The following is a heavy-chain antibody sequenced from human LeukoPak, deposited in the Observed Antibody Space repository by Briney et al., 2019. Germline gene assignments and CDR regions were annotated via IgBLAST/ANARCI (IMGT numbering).Heavy chain of an antibody. CDR1: GGSISSGSYY. CDR3: ARDGSGSYPDYYYYYMDV. CDR2: IYTSGST. J-gene: IGHJ6*03. D-gene: IGHD3-10*01. V-gene: IGHV4-61*02. Sequence: NPSGTLSLTCAVSGGSISSGSYYWSWIRQPAGKGLEWIGRIYTSGSTNYNPSLKSRVTISVDTSKNQFSLKLSSVTAADTAVYYCARDGSGSYPDYYYYYMDVWGKGTTVTISS.